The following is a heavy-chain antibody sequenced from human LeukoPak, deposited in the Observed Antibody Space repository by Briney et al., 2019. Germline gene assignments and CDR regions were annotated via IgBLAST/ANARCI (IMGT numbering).Heavy chain of an antibody. V-gene: IGHV4-34*01. Sequence: SETLSLTCAVYGGSFSGYYWSWIRQPPGKGLEWIGEINHSGSTNYNPSLKSRVTISVDTSKNQFSLKLSSVTAADTAVYYCAKTGGYGKGYILLNHWGQGTLVTVSS. CDR3: AKTGGYGKGYILLNH. J-gene: IGHJ5*02. CDR2: INHSGST. D-gene: IGHD5-12*01. CDR1: GGSFSGYY.